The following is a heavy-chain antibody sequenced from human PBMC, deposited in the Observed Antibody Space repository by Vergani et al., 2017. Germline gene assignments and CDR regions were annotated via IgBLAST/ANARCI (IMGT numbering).Heavy chain of an antibody. Sequence: EVQLVESGGGLVQPGGSLRLSCAASGFTFSSYSMNWVRQAPGKGLEWVANIKQDGSEKYYVDSVKGRFTISRDNAKNSLYLQMNSLRAEDTAVYYCARESSSWEYDYWGQGTLVTVSS. CDR1: GFTFSSYS. CDR3: ARESSSWEYDY. J-gene: IGHJ4*02. D-gene: IGHD6-13*01. V-gene: IGHV3-7*03. CDR2: IKQDGSEK.